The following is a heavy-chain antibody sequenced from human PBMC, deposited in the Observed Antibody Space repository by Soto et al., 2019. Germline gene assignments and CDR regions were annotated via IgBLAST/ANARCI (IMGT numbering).Heavy chain of an antibody. CDR3: GRDPPATRHGMDV. Sequence: EVQLVETGGGLIQPGGSLRLSCAASGFTVSSNYMSWVRQAPGKGLEWVSVIYSGGSTYYADSVRGRFTISRDNTKNTLYLQMKGLRAEDTAVYYCGRDPPATRHGMDVWGQGTTVTVSS. J-gene: IGHJ6*02. V-gene: IGHV3-53*02. CDR1: GFTVSSNY. CDR2: IYSGGST.